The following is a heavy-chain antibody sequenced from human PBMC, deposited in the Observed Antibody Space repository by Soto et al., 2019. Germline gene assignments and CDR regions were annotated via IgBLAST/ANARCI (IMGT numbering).Heavy chain of an antibody. CDR1: GYTFTIYW. Sequence: GESLKISCEVSGYTFTIYWIGWVRPMPGKGLEWMGIIYPSDSDTRYSPSFQGQVTISADQSINPAYLQWDSLKASDTAIYYCARPANTVADHFDLWGQGTPVTVSS. J-gene: IGHJ4*02. CDR3: ARPANTVADHFDL. D-gene: IGHD4-17*01. CDR2: IYPSDSDT. V-gene: IGHV5-51*01.